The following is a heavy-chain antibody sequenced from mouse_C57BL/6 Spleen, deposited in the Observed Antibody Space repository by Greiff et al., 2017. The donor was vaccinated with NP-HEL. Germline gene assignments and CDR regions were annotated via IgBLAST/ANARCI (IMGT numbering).Heavy chain of an antibody. CDR1: GYAFSSYW. Sequence: VQLQQSGAELVKPGASVKISCKASGYAFSSYWMNWVKQRPGKGLEWIGQIYPGDGDTNYNGKFKGKATLTADKSSSTAYMQLSSLTSEDSAVCCCTREGDYGSSPLSAIDYWGQGTSVTVSS. CDR2: IYPGDGDT. V-gene: IGHV1-80*01. D-gene: IGHD1-1*01. J-gene: IGHJ4*01. CDR3: TREGDYGSSPLSAIDY.